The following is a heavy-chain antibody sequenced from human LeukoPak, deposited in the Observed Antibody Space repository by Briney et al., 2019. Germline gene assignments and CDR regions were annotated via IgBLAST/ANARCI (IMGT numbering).Heavy chain of an antibody. CDR2: ISSSSSHI. D-gene: IGHD5-18*01. V-gene: IGHV3-21*01. Sequence: GGSLSLSCAVSGFTFSSYSMNWVRHAPGKGREWVSSISSSSSHINYADSVQGRLTISRDNAKNILYLQINSLRAEDTAVYYCARVGFEAGSGYSYGPIDYWGQGTVVTVS. CDR1: GFTFSSYS. J-gene: IGHJ4*02. CDR3: ARVGFEAGSGYSYGPIDY.